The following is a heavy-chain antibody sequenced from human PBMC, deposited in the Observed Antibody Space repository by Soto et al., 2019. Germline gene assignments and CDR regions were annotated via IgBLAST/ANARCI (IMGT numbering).Heavy chain of an antibody. CDR3: EKSPRGEMATD. J-gene: IGHJ4*02. Sequence: QVQLVQSGGEVKKPGASVTVSCKASGYTFINYHITWVRQAPGQGLEWMAWINTYNGMTDYAQRFQGRVTMTRDISTSTAYMELRNLGADDTAVYFCEKSPRGEMATDWVQGTLVTVSS. V-gene: IGHV1-18*01. CDR2: INTYNGMT. CDR1: GYTFINYH. D-gene: IGHD5-12*01.